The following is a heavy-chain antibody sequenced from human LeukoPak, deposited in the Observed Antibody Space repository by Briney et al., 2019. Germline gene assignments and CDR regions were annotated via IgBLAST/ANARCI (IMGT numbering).Heavy chain of an antibody. CDR1: GYTFTSYG. J-gene: IGHJ3*02. V-gene: IGHV1-18*01. Sequence: ASVKVYCKASGYTFTSYGISWVRQAPGQGLEWMGWISAYNGNTNYAQKLQGRVTMTTDTSMSTAYMELRSLRSDDTAVYYCARRYYYDSSGYYPFDSAFDIWGQGTMVTVSS. D-gene: IGHD3-22*01. CDR3: ARRYYYDSSGYYPFDSAFDI. CDR2: ISAYNGNT.